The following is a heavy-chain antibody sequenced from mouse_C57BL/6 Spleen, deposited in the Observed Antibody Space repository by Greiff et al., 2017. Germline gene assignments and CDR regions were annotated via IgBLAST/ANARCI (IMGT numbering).Heavy chain of an antibody. CDR2: INPNNGGT. CDR1: GYTFTDYN. J-gene: IGHJ3*01. V-gene: IGHV1-18*01. CDR3: ARREIYYGNLAWFAY. Sequence: VQLKQSGPELVKPGASVKIPCKASGYTFTDYNMDWVKQSHGKSLEWIGDINPNNGGTIYNQKFKGKATLTVDKSSSTAYMALRSLTSEDTAVYYCARREIYYGNLAWFAYWGQGALVTVSA. D-gene: IGHD2-1*01.